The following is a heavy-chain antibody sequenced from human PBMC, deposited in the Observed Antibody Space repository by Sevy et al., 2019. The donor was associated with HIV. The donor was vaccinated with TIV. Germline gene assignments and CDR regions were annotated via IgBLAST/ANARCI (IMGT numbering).Heavy chain of an antibody. D-gene: IGHD4-17*01. CDR2: ISFDGSDK. V-gene: IGHV3-30-3*01. CDR1: GFAFTNYFA. Sequence: GGSLRLSCAASGFAFTNYFAMHWVRQAPGKGLEWVALISFDGSDKYYADSVKSRFTISRDNLKNTLFLQMNSLTTEDTAVYYCARPRANYVDHYFFFAMDVWGQGTTVTVSS. CDR3: ARPRANYVDHYFFFAMDV. J-gene: IGHJ6*02.